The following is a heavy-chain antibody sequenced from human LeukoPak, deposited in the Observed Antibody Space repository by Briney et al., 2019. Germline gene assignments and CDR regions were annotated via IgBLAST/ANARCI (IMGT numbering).Heavy chain of an antibody. CDR2: IYYSGST. J-gene: IGHJ5*02. V-gene: IGHV4-59*01. CDR1: GGSISTYY. Sequence: SETLSLTCAVYGGSISTYYWSWIRQPPGKGLEWIGYIYYSGSTNYNPSLKSRVTISVDTSKNQFSLKLSSVTAADTALYYCARAKITAADIDRPFDPWGQGTLVTVSS. D-gene: IGHD6-13*01. CDR3: ARAKITAADIDRPFDP.